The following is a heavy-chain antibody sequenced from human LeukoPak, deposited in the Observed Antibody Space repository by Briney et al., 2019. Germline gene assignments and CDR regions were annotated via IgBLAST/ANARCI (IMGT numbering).Heavy chain of an antibody. D-gene: IGHD3-16*01. Sequence: PGGTLRLSCEASGFTFRSYGLSWVRKAPGKGLDWVSVISGSGRKTDYADSVKGRFTISRDNSKNTMYLLMNSLRVEDTAEYYCAKDLGYDYVWGEGNLYDYWGQGILVTISS. CDR2: ISGSGRKT. V-gene: IGHV3-23*01. CDR3: AKDLGYDYVWGEGNLYDY. CDR1: GFTFRSYG. J-gene: IGHJ4*02.